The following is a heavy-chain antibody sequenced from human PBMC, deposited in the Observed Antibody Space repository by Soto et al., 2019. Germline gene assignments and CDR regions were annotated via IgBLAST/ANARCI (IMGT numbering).Heavy chain of an antibody. CDR3: ARWSYLDY. CDR2: ISGSDGKT. J-gene: IGHJ4*02. Sequence: GGSLRLSCAASGFSFASYALSWVRQAPGKGLEWVSTISGSDGKTFYADSVKGRFSISRDTSQSTLYLQMNSLRADDTAMYYCARWSYLDYWGQGTRVTVSS. CDR1: GFSFASYA. D-gene: IGHD3-3*01. V-gene: IGHV3-23*01.